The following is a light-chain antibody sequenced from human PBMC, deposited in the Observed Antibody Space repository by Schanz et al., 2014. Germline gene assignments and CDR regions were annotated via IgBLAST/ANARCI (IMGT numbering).Light chain of an antibody. V-gene: IGLV2-14*01. CDR2: DVS. Sequence: QSALTQPASVSGSTGQSITISCTGTSSDVGGYNYVSWYQQYPGKAPKLMIYDVSNRPSGVSNRFSGSKSGNTASLIISGLQAEDEADYYCSSYAGNNIWVFGGGTKLTVL. CDR1: SSDVGGYNY. J-gene: IGLJ3*02. CDR3: SSYAGNNIWV.